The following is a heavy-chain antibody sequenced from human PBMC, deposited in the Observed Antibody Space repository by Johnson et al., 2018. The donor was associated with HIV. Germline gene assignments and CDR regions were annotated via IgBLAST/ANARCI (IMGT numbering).Heavy chain of an antibody. CDR2: INWNGGSI. V-gene: IGHV3-20*04. Sequence: VQLVESGGGVIRPGGSLRLSCAASGFIFDDYGMSWARQAPGKGLEWVAGINWNGGSIGYSDSVKGRFTISRDNSKNTLYLQMNSLRAEDTAVYYCAKGERKGKPDLDAVDIWGQGTMVTVSS. J-gene: IGHJ3*02. CDR3: AKGERKGKPDLDAVDI. D-gene: IGHD1-26*01. CDR1: GFIFDDYG.